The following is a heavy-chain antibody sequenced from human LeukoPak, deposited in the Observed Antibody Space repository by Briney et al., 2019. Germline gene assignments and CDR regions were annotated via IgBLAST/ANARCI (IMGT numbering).Heavy chain of an antibody. V-gene: IGHV4-39*01. CDR3: ARYESSAYGIDV. J-gene: IGHJ2*01. CDR2: FYYSGST. Sequence: TPSETLSLTCTVSGGSISSSSSYWVWIRQPPGMGLEWIGSFYYSGSTYSNPSLKSRITISVDTSKNQFSLKVSSVAAADTAVYYCARYESSAYGIDVWGRGTLVTVSS. CDR1: GGSISSSSSY. D-gene: IGHD3-22*01.